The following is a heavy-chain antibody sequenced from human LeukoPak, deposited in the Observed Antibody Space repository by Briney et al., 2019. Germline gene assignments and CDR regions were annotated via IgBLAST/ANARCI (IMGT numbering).Heavy chain of an antibody. V-gene: IGHV3-23*01. CDR1: GLAFSSYA. J-gene: IGHJ6*03. D-gene: IGHD2-21*01. CDR2: ISSSGGST. Sequence: GGSLRLSCAASGLAFSSYAMSWVRQAPGKGLAWVSAISSSGGSTYYADSVKGRFTISRDNSKNTLYLQMNSLRAEDTAVYYCARGFRPEVNYYYYMDVWGKGTTVTVSS. CDR3: ARGFRPEVNYYYYMDV.